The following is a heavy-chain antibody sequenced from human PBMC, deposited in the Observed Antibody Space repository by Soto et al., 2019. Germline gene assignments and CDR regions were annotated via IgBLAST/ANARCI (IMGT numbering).Heavy chain of an antibody. Sequence: PGGSLRLSCAASGFTFSSYSMNWVRQAPGKGREWVSSISSSSSYIYYADSVKGRFTISRDNAKNSLYLQMNRLRAEDTAVYYCARAHMILLWFGELSSRVGISQKYYYGMDVWGPGTTVTVCS. CDR2: ISSSSSYI. CDR1: GFTFSSYS. V-gene: IGHV3-21*01. D-gene: IGHD3-10*01. J-gene: IGHJ6*02. CDR3: ARAHMILLWFGELSSRVGISQKYYYGMDV.